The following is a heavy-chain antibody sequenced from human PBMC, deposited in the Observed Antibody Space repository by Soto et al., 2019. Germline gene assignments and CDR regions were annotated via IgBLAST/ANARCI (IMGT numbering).Heavy chain of an antibody. Sequence: GGSLRLSCAASGFTFSDYYMSWIRQAPGKGLEWVSYISSSSSYTNYADSVKGRFTISRDNAKNSLYLQMNSLRAEDTAVYYCARASYGDYGDDDAFDIWGQGTMVTVSS. D-gene: IGHD4-17*01. V-gene: IGHV3-11*06. CDR1: GFTFSDYY. CDR2: ISSSSSYT. J-gene: IGHJ3*02. CDR3: ARASYGDYGDDDAFDI.